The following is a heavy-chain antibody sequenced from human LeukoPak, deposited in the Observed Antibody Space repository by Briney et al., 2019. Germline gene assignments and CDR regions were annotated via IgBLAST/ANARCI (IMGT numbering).Heavy chain of an antibody. Sequence: SEALSLTCTVSGGSTSSSNYYWGWIRQPPGKGLEWIGSIYYSGSTYYNPSLKSRVTISVDTSKNQFSLKLSSVTAADTAVYYCARSSELTTFDYWGQGTLVTVSS. J-gene: IGHJ4*02. CDR2: IYYSGST. D-gene: IGHD4-17*01. V-gene: IGHV4-39*01. CDR1: GGSTSSSNYY. CDR3: ARSSELTTFDY.